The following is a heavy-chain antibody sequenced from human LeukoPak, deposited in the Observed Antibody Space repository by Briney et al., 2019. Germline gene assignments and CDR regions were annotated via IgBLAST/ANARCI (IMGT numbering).Heavy chain of an antibody. CDR1: GFTVSSNY. CDR3: AREIGTSDTWFDP. V-gene: IGHV3-53*04. J-gene: IGHJ5*02. D-gene: IGHD1-1*01. Sequence: GGSLSLSCAASGFTVSSNYMSWVRPAPGKGLEWVSVIYSGGSTYYADSVKGRFTISRHNSKNTLYLQMNSLRAEDTAVYYCAREIGTSDTWFDPWGQGTLVTVSS. CDR2: IYSGGST.